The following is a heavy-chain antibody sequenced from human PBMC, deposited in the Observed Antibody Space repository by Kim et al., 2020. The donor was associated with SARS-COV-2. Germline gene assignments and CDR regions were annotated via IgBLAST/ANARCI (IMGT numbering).Heavy chain of an antibody. D-gene: IGHD1-20*01. CDR2: ISLGSHTI. V-gene: IGHV3-48*02. J-gene: IGHJ4*02. CDR3: AREGLTESRAFDY. Sequence: GGSLRLSCAASGFTFSNFGSNWVRQAPGKGLEWVAYISLGSHTIFYGDSAKGRFTISRAYAKNSPFLQLNSLRDEDTAVYYCAREGLTESRAFDYWGQGT. CDR1: GFTFSNFG.